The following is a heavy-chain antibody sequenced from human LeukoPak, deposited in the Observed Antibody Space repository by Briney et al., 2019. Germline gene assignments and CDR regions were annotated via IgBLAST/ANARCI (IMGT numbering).Heavy chain of an antibody. CDR1: GFTFSSSW. J-gene: IGHJ5*02. Sequence: GGSLRLSCVASGFTFSSSWMSWVRRAPGKGLEWVANIKQDGTEEYYVDSVRSRFSISKDNAKNSLYLQMNSLRAEDTAVYYCARGHYYYDENWFDPWGQGTLVTVSS. D-gene: IGHD3-22*01. CDR2: IKQDGTEE. CDR3: ARGHYYYDENWFDP. V-gene: IGHV3-7*03.